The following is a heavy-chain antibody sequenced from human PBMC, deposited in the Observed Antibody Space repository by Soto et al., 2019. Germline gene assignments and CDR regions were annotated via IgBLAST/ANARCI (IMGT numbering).Heavy chain of an antibody. CDR1: GGSISSGGYY. CDR2: IYYSGST. V-gene: IGHV4-31*03. D-gene: IGHD6-13*01. CDR3: ARDKGIAAAGSHPDWFDP. Sequence: PSETLSLTCPVSGGSISSGGYYWSWIRQHPGKGLEWIGYIYYSGSTYYNPSLKSRVTISVDTSKNQFSLKLSSVTAADTAVYYCARDKGIAAAGSHPDWFDPWGQGTLVTVSS. J-gene: IGHJ5*02.